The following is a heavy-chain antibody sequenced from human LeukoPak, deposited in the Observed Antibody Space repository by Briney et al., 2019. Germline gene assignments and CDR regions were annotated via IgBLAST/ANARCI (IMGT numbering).Heavy chain of an antibody. CDR2: INPSVGST. CDR1: LYTFTSYY. CDR3: ARGPRPYTSYYFDY. J-gene: IGHJ4*02. D-gene: IGHD2-2*02. Sequence: ASLKVSCKASLYTFTSYYMHSVRQAPGQGLEWMGIINPSVGSTSYAQKFQGRVTMTRDTSTSTVYMELSSLRSEDTAVYYCARGPRPYTSYYFDYWGQGTLVTVSS. V-gene: IGHV1-46*01.